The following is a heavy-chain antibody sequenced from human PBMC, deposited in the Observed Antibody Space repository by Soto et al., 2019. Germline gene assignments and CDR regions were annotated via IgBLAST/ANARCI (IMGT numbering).Heavy chain of an antibody. D-gene: IGHD6-13*01. J-gene: IGHJ4*02. CDR2: VSASGLNT. CDR1: GFTFSTYA. V-gene: IGHV3-23*01. Sequence: GGSLRLSCAASGFTFSTYAMAWVRQAPGKGLEWVSGVSASGLNTDYADPVKGRFSISRDNSKNTLYLQMNSLRAEDTAVYYCAKALRGAAAEVDYWGQGTLVTVSS. CDR3: AKALRGAAAEVDY.